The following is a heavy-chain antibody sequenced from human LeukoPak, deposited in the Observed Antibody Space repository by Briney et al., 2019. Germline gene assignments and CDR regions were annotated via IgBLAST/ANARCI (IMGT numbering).Heavy chain of an antibody. Sequence: SETLSLTCTVSGGSISSYYWSWIRQPAGKGLEWIGRIYTSGSTNYNPSLKSRVTMSVDTSKNQSSLKLSSVTAADTAVYYCARDDDSSGYYYNWGQGTLVTVSS. CDR1: GGSISSYY. CDR2: IYTSGST. J-gene: IGHJ4*02. D-gene: IGHD3-22*01. V-gene: IGHV4-4*07. CDR3: ARDDDSSGYYYN.